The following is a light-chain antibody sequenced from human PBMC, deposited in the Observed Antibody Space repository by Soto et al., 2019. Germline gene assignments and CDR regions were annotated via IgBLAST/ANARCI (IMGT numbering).Light chain of an antibody. CDR1: SSNIGAGYV. CDR2: SDN. J-gene: IGLJ3*02. Sequence: QSVLTQPPSVSGAPGQRVTISCTGSSSNIGAGYVVHWYQQLPGAAPKLLIFSDNNRPSGVPDRFSGSKSGTSASLAISGLQTDDEADYYCQSYDNNVSGWVFGGGTKLTVL. CDR3: QSYDNNVSGWV. V-gene: IGLV1-40*01.